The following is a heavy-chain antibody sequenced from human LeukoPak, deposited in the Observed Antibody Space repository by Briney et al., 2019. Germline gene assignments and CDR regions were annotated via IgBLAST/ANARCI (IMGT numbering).Heavy chain of an antibody. D-gene: IGHD3-22*01. CDR2: ISHSGST. V-gene: IGHV4-39*07. Sequence: SETLSLTCTVSGGSISSSSYYWGWIRRPPGKGLEWIGTISHSGSTYYNPSLKSRVTISVDTTKNQFSLKLSSVTAADTAVYYCARLLQYYYDTSGYYGFDYWGQGTLVTVSS. CDR1: GGSISSSSYY. J-gene: IGHJ4*02. CDR3: ARLLQYYYDTSGYYGFDY.